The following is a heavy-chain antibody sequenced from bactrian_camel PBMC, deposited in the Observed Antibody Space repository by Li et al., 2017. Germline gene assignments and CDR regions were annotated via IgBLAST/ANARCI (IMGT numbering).Heavy chain of an antibody. CDR2: INSGGRIK. Sequence: VQLVESGGGVVQPGGSLRLSCVASGFEFRGMAMSWIRQAPGKGLEWVSDINSGGRIKDYASNVKGRFTISRDNAKDTLYLQMNSLKIEDTAVYYCALGSSRQATMTARGKGTQVTVS. J-gene: IGHJ4*01. D-gene: IGHD3*01. CDR1: GFEFRGMA. V-gene: IGHV3S39*01.